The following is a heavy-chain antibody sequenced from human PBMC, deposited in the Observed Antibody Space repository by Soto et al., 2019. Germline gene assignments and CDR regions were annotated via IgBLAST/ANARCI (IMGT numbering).Heavy chain of an antibody. CDR1: GFALSAYI. Sequence: PGGSLRLSCAASGFALSAYIMNWVRQAPGKGLEWVSVINSGGTTDYADSVKGRFTISRDISRNTLYLQMNSLRAEDTAVHYCVRENYYYGMDVWGQGTTVTVSS. CDR3: VRENYYYGMDV. V-gene: IGHV3-66*01. CDR2: INSGGTT. J-gene: IGHJ6*02.